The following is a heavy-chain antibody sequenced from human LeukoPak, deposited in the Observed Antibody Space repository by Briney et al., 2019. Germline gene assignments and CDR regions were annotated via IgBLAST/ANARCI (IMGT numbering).Heavy chain of an antibody. CDR3: ARDPLDSSSYYFDY. CDR1: GCTFSSYA. V-gene: IGHV3-30-3*01. CDR2: ISYDGSNK. Sequence: PGGSLRLSCAASGCTFSSYAMHWVRQAPGKGLEWVAVISYDGSNKYYADSVKGRFTISRDNSKNTLYLQMNSLRAEDTAVYYCARDPLDSSSYYFDYWGQGTLVTVSS. J-gene: IGHJ4*02. D-gene: IGHD6-6*01.